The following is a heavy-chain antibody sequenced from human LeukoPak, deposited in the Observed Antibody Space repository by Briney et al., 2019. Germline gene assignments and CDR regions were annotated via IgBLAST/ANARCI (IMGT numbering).Heavy chain of an antibody. Sequence: PSETLSLTCTVSGGSISSYYWSWIRQPPGKGLEWIGYISYSGSTNYNPSLKSRVTISVDTSKNQFSLKLSSVTAADTAVYFCARGSGSGWPPSYYYGMDVWGQGTTVTVSS. CDR2: ISYSGST. CDR3: ARGSGSGWPPSYYYGMDV. V-gene: IGHV4-59*01. J-gene: IGHJ6*02. D-gene: IGHD6-19*01. CDR1: GGSISSYY.